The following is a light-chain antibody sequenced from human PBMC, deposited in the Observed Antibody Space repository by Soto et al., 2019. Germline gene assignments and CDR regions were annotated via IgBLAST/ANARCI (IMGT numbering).Light chain of an antibody. CDR3: CSSAGSYTYV. Sequence: ALSQPRSVCLYPGQEVTISWTGTSSDVGRYNYVSRYEPHPGKAPKRRIYDVSKRPSGVPDRFSGSKSGNTASLTISGLQAQDEADYYCCSSAGSYTYVFGPGAKVTAL. V-gene: IGLV2-11*01. CDR2: DVS. CDR1: SSDVGRYNY. J-gene: IGLJ1*01.